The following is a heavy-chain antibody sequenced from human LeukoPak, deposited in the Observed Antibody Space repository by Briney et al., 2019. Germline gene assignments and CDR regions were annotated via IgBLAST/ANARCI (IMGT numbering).Heavy chain of an antibody. J-gene: IGHJ4*02. V-gene: IGHV3-72*01. Sequence: GGSLRLSCVGSGFTSSDHYIDWVRQAPGKGLEWVGRIRNKVNSYTTEYAASVKGRFIISRDDSRNSVFLQINSLRAEDTAVYYCAKRPLNTVTTPQPFDYWGQGTLVTVSS. CDR2: IRNKVNSYTT. CDR1: GFTSSDHY. CDR3: AKRPLNTVTTPQPFDY. D-gene: IGHD4-17*01.